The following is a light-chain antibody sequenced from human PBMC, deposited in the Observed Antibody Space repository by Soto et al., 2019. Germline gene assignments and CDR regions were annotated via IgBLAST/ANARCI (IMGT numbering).Light chain of an antibody. CDR3: QQYANSPIT. J-gene: IGKJ5*01. CDR2: DAS. Sequence: EVVLTQSPASLSFSPVERSTLSFRPSQTVSTNYLAWYQQKPGQAPRLLIFDASTRATGIPDRFTGSGSETDFTLTISRLEPEDFAVYYCQQYANSPITFGQGTRLEIK. CDR1: QTVSTNY. V-gene: IGKV3-20*01.